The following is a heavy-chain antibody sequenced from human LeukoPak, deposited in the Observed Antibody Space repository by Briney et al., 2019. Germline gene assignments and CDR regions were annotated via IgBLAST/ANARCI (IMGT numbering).Heavy chain of an antibody. J-gene: IGHJ4*02. CDR3: ARHGGGYSYEFDY. V-gene: IGHV5-51*01. D-gene: IGHD5-18*01. CDR2: IYPADSDT. CDR1: GYTFTSSW. Sequence: GEPLKISCQVSGYTFTSSWIGWLRQMPGKGLEWMGIIYPADSDTRYKPSFEGQVTISADKSISTAYLQWSSLKASDTAMYYCARHGGGYSYEFDYWGQGTLVTVSS.